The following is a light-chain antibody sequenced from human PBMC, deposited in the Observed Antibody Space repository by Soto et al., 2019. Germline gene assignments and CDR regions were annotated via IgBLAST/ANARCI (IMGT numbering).Light chain of an antibody. CDR1: SSDVGVYDY. CDR3: CSYAGSYTFV. J-gene: IGLJ1*01. Sequence: ALTXPRSVSGSPGQSVTISCTGTSSDVGVYDYVSWYQQYPGKAPKIMIYDVSKRPSGVPDRFSGSKSDNTASLTISGLQAEDEADYYCCSYAGSYTFVFGIGTKVTVL. V-gene: IGLV2-11*01. CDR2: DVS.